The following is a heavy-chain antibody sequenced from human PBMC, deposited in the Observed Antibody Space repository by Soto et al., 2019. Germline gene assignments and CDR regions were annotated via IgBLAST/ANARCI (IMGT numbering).Heavy chain of an antibody. D-gene: IGHD2-8*01. J-gene: IGHJ4*02. Sequence: EVQLVESGGGLVQPGGSLKLSCAASGITFAGYWMHWVRQTPGKGXXXVSRINGDGSTTFYADSVKGRFTISRDNAKSTLYLQMNSLRAEDTAVYYCARVFCTNGICSSFDYWGQGTLVTVSS. CDR1: GITFAGYW. V-gene: IGHV3-74*01. CDR2: INGDGSTT. CDR3: ARVFCTNGICSSFDY.